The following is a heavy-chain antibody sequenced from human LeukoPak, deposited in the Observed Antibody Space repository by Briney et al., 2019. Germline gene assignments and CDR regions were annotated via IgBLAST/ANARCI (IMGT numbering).Heavy chain of an antibody. J-gene: IGHJ4*02. V-gene: IGHV4-4*07. D-gene: IGHD2-2*01. CDR3: ARGYCSSTSCRLFDY. Sequence: SETLSLTCTVSGGSISSYYWSWIRQPAGKGLEWIGCIYTSGSTNYNPSLKSRVTMSVDTSKNQFSLKLSSVTAADTAVYYCARGYCSSTSCRLFDYWGQGTLVTVSS. CDR1: GGSISSYY. CDR2: IYTSGST.